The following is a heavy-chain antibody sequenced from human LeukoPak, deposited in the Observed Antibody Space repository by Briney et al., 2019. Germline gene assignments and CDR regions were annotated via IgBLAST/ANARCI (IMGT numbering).Heavy chain of an antibody. CDR3: AKDLYFWSASAPNMD. CDR1: GFTFSPNA. V-gene: IGHV3-23*01. Sequence: GGSLRLSCSASGFTFSPNAMSCVRHAPGKGLEWVSGLGGYGRTHYSPSVKGRFTISRDNSMKTLYMQMHTLAAEDTAIYYCAKDLYFWSASAPNMD. D-gene: IGHD3-3*01. CDR2: LGGYGRT. J-gene: IGHJ6*03.